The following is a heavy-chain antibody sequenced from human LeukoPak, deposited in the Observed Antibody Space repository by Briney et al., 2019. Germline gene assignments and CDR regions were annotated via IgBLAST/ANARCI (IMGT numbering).Heavy chain of an antibody. CDR3: ARVGRDYDSSGYYYSPYYYYYYMDV. CDR2: INSDGSST. D-gene: IGHD3-22*01. J-gene: IGHJ6*03. V-gene: IGHV3-74*01. Sequence: SGGSLRLSCAASGFTFSSYWMHWVRQAPGKGLVWVSRINSDGSSTGYADSVKGRFTISRDNAKNTLYLQMNSLRAEDTAVYYCARVGRDYDSSGYYYSPYYYYYYMDVWGKGTTVTVSS. CDR1: GFTFSSYW.